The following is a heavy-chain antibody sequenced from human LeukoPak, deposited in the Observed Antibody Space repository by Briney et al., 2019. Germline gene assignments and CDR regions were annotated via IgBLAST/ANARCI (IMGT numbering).Heavy chain of an antibody. V-gene: IGHV4-61*02. J-gene: IGHJ6*02. Sequence: PSETLSLTCTVSGGSISSCSYYWSWIRQPAGKGLEWIGRIYTSGSTNYNPSLKSRVTISVDTSKNQFSLKLSSVTAADTAVYYCARGLPTMGGFGMDVWGQGTTVTVSS. CDR3: ARGLPTMGGFGMDV. D-gene: IGHD3-10*01. CDR1: GGSISSCSYY. CDR2: IYTSGST.